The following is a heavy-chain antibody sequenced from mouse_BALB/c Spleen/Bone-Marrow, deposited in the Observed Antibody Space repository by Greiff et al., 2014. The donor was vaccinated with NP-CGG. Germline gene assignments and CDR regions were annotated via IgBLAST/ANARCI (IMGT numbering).Heavy chain of an antibody. CDR1: GYTFTSYW. J-gene: IGHJ2*01. CDR2: IYPSDTYT. Sequence: VQLQQSGAELVRPGASVKLSCKASGYTFTSYWINWVKQRPGQGLEWIGNIYPSDTYTNYNQEFKDKATLTVDKSSSTAYMQLSNPTSEASAVYYCKRKNGYYGISSFDYWGQGTTLTVSA. V-gene: IGHV1-69*02. CDR3: KRKNGYYGISSFDY. D-gene: IGHD1-1*01.